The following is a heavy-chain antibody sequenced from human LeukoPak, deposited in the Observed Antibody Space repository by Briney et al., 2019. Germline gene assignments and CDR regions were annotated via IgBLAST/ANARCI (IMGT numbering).Heavy chain of an antibody. CDR2: INRGVGST. V-gene: IGHV3-23*01. CDR3: AKKGQADDDGKPD. D-gene: IGHD1-1*01. CDR1: GFTFGTYD. J-gene: IGHJ4*02. Sequence: PGGSLRLSCAASGFTFGTYDLSWVRQAPGKGLECVSAINRGVGSTYYADSVKGRFTISRDNSKNTLYLQMNNLRADDTAVYYCAKKGQADDDGKPDWGQGTLVTVSS.